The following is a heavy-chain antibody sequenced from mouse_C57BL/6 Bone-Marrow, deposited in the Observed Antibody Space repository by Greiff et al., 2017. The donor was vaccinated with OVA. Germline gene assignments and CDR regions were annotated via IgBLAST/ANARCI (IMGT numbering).Heavy chain of an antibody. D-gene: IGHD2-5*01. J-gene: IGHJ1*03. CDR2: IDPEDGET. CDR3: AHSNYPTPWYFDV. Sequence: EVKLVESGAELVKPGASVKLSCTASGFNITDYYMHWVKQRTEQGLEWIGRIDPEDGETKYAPKFQGKATITADTSSNTAYLQLSSLTSEDTAVYYCAHSNYPTPWYFDVWGTGTTVTVSS. CDR1: GFNITDYY. V-gene: IGHV14-2*01.